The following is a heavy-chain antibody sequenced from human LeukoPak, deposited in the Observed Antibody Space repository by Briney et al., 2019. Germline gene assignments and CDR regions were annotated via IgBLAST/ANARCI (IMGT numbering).Heavy chain of an antibody. CDR1: GFTFSSYS. CDR2: ISSSSGYI. Sequence: GGFLRLSCAASGFTFSSYSMNWVRQAPGKGLEWVSSISSSSGYIYYADSVKGRFTISRDNAKNSLYLQMNSLRAEDTAVYYCARVRAAGDPQLLGCWGQGTLVTVSS. D-gene: IGHD6-13*01. CDR3: ARVRAAGDPQLLGC. J-gene: IGHJ4*02. V-gene: IGHV3-21*01.